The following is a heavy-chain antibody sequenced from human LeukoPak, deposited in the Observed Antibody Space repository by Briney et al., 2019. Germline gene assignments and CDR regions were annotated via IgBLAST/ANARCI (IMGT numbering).Heavy chain of an antibody. CDR3: ARGGPVDTAIGGNSPAGDMDY. CDR1: VYTFSGYY. D-gene: IGHD5-18*01. CDR2: INPNSGGT. J-gene: IGHJ4*02. V-gene: IGHV1-2*06. Sequence: ASVKVSCKASVYTFSGYYMHWVRQAPGQGLEWMGRINPNSGGTNYAQKFQGRVTITADESTSTAYMELSSLRSEDTAVYYCARGGPVDTAIGGNSPAGDMDYWGQGTLVTVSS.